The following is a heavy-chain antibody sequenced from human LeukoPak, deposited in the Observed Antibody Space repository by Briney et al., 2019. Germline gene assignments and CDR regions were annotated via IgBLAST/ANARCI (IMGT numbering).Heavy chain of an antibody. D-gene: IGHD6-13*01. CDR2: IIPIFGTA. CDR3: ALTMYSSSWAEFDY. CDR1: GGTFISYA. V-gene: IGHV1-69*13. J-gene: IGHJ4*02. Sequence: SVKVSCKASGGTFISYAISWVRQAPGQGLEWMGGIIPIFGTANYAQKFQGRVTITADESTSTAYMELSSLRSEDTTVYYCALTMYSSSWAEFDYWGQGTLVTVSS.